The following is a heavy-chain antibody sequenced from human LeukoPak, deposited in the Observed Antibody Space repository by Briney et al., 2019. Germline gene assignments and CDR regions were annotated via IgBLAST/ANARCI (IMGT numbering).Heavy chain of an antibody. D-gene: IGHD3-22*01. V-gene: IGHV4-34*01. CDR2: INHSGST. Sequence: SETLSLTCAVYGGSFSGYYWSWIRQPPGKGLEWIGEINHSGSTNYNPSLKSRVTISVDTSKNQFSLKLSSVTAADTAVYYCARGDPIVVVITTFPSFDYWGQGTLVTVSS. CDR1: GGSFSGYY. CDR3: ARGDPIVVVITTFPSFDY. J-gene: IGHJ4*02.